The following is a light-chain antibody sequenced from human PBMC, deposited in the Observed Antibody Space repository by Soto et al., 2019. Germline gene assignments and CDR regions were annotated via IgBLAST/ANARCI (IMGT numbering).Light chain of an antibody. J-gene: IGLJ1*01. Sequence: QSVLTQPASVSGSPGQSITISCTGTSSDVGAYNYVSWYQQHPGTAPKLMLYDVSNRPSGVSNRFSGSKSGNTASLTISGLQAEDEADYYSSSFTSNTTLDVFGTGTEVTVL. V-gene: IGLV2-14*03. CDR3: SSFTSNTTLDV. CDR1: SSDVGAYNY. CDR2: DVS.